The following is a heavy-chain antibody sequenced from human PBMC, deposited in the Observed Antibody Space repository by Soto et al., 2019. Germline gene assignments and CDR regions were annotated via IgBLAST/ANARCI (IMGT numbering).Heavy chain of an antibody. V-gene: IGHV4-39*01. D-gene: IGHD6-13*01. J-gene: IGHJ3*02. CDR3: ARQPGSSSSVYACDI. CDR2: IYYSGST. Sequence: QLQLQESGPGLVKPSETLSLTCTVSGGSISSSSYYWGWIRQPPGKGLEWIGSIYYSGSTYYNPSLKSRVTISVDTSKNQFSLKLSSVTAADTAVYYCARQPGSSSSVYACDIWGQGTMVTVSS. CDR1: GGSISSSSYY.